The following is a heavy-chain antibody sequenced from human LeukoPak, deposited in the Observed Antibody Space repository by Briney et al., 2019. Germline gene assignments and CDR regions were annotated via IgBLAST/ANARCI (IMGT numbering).Heavy chain of an antibody. D-gene: IGHD1-26*01. J-gene: IGHJ6*02. V-gene: IGHV3-53*01. Sequence: GGSLRLSCAASGFTVSSNYMSWVRQAPGLGLEWVSVIYSGGSTYYAASVKGRFTISRDNSKNTLYLQMNSLRAEDTAVYYCARDHIVGATIRNYYYYYGMDVWGQGTTVTVSS. CDR2: IYSGGST. CDR1: GFTVSSNY. CDR3: ARDHIVGATIRNYYYYYGMDV.